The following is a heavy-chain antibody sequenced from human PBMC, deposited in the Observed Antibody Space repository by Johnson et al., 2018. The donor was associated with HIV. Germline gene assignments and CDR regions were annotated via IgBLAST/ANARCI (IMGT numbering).Heavy chain of an antibody. Sequence: VQLVESGGGVVQPRGSLRLSCAASGFTFRDYGMHWVRQAPGKGLEWVGRIKSKTDGGTTDYAAPVKGRFTISRDDSKNTLYLQMNSLKTEDTAVYYCTTDGITLIVVSPGAFDIWGQGTMVTVSS. CDR1: GFTFRDYG. CDR2: IKSKTDGGTT. V-gene: IGHV3-15*01. CDR3: TTDGITLIVVSPGAFDI. J-gene: IGHJ3*02. D-gene: IGHD3-22*01.